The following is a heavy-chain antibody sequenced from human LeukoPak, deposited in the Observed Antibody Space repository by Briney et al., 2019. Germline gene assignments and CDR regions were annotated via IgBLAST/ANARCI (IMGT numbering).Heavy chain of an antibody. CDR1: GGSISSSSYY. CDR2: IYYSGST. V-gene: IGHV4-39*01. CDR3: AKPSDVYRGGYQGPFNS. J-gene: IGHJ4*02. Sequence: SETLSLTCTVSGGSISSSSYYWGWIRQPPGKGLEWIGSIYYSGSTYYNPSLKSRVTISVDTSKNQFSLKLSSVTAADTAVYYCAKPSDVYRGGYQGPFNSGGRGPWAPVSS. D-gene: IGHD6-19*01.